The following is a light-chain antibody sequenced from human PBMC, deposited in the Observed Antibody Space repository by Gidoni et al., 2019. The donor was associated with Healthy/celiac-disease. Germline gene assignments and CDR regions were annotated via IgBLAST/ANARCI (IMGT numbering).Light chain of an antibody. CDR2: KDS. J-gene: IGLJ2*01. CDR3: QSADSSGTYQV. CDR1: ALPKQY. V-gene: IGLV3-25*03. Sequence: SYELTQPPSVSVSPGQTARITCSGDALPKQYAYWYQQKPGPAPVLVIYKDSERPSGIPERFSGSSSGTTVTLTTSGVQAEDEADYYCQSADSSGTYQVFGGGTKLTVL.